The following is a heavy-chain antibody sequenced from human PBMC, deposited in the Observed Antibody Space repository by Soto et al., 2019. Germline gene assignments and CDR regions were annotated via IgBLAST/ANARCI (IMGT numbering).Heavy chain of an antibody. J-gene: IGHJ4*02. CDR3: ARDVDTAMFPFDY. V-gene: IGHV3-48*01. Sequence: PGGSLRLSCAASGFTFSNYNMNWVRQAPGKGLEWVSYISSSRSTIYYADSVKGRFTISRDNAKNSVYLQMDSLRVEDTAVYYCARDVDTAMFPFDYWGQGTLV. D-gene: IGHD5-18*01. CDR1: GFTFSNYN. CDR2: ISSSRSTI.